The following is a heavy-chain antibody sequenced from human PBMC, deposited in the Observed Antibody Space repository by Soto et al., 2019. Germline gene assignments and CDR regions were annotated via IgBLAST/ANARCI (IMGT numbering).Heavy chain of an antibody. Sequence: GGSLRLSCAASGFTFSSYAMSWVRQAPGKGLEWVSAISGSGGSTYYADSVKGRFTISRDNSKNTLYLQMNSLRAEDTAVYYCARCPKGYDILTGYYTDYYYYYMDVWGKGTTVTVSS. J-gene: IGHJ6*03. D-gene: IGHD3-9*01. CDR3: ARCPKGYDILTGYYTDYYYYYMDV. CDR1: GFTFSSYA. CDR2: ISGSGGST. V-gene: IGHV3-23*01.